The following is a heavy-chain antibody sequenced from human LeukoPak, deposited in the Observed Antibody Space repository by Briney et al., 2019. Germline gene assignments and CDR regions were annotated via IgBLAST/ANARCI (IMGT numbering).Heavy chain of an antibody. J-gene: IGHJ4*02. CDR3: ARDYYGSGSYYQLGY. V-gene: IGHV1-2*02. CDR1: GYTLTGYY. D-gene: IGHD3-10*01. CDR2: INPNSGGT. Sequence: ASVKVSCKASGYTLTGYYMHWVRQAPGQGLEWMGWINPNSGGTKYAQKFQGRVTMTRDTSITTAYMELSSLRSDDTAVYYCARDYYGSGSYYQLGYWGQGTLVTVSS.